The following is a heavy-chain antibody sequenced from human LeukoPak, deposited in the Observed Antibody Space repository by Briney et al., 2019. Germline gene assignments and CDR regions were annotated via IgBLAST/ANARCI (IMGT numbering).Heavy chain of an antibody. CDR3: GRGDSSSSVYYYYMDV. D-gene: IGHD6-6*01. CDR1: GGTSRSYA. J-gene: IGHJ6*03. CDR2: IIPMFGAA. Sequence: SVKVSCKVSGGTSRSYAISWVRQAPGQGLEWMGGIIPMFGAANYAPKFRDRVTITTDDSTSTAYMELSSLRSEDTAMYYCGRGDSSSSVYYYYMDVWGKGTTVTVSS. V-gene: IGHV1-69*05.